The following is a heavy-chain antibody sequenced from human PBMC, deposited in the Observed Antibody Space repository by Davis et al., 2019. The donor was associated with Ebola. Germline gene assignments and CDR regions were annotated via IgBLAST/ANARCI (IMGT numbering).Heavy chain of an antibody. Sequence: ASVKVSCKASGYTFTSYAISWVRQAPGQGLEWMGWISAYNGNTNYAQKLQGRVTMTRDTSTSTVYMELSSLRSEDTAVYYCASGVNTTTGYYYYGMDVWGQGTTVTVSS. CDR1: GYTFTSYA. CDR2: ISAYNGNT. V-gene: IGHV1-18*01. J-gene: IGHJ6*02. D-gene: IGHD5-18*01. CDR3: ASGVNTTTGYYYYGMDV.